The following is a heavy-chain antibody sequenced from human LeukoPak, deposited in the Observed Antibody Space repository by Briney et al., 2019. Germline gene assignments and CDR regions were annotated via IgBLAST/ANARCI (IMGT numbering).Heavy chain of an antibody. CDR1: GYTFSSYT. J-gene: IGHJ5*02. CDR3: AKEGWFDP. CDR2: INTNTGNP. V-gene: IGHV7-4-1*02. Sequence: AAVKVSCKASGYTFSSYTMSWVRQAPVQGLEWMGWINTNTGNPTYAQGFTGRFVFPLDTSVSTAYLQISSLKAEDTAVYYCAKEGWFDPWGQGTLVTVSS.